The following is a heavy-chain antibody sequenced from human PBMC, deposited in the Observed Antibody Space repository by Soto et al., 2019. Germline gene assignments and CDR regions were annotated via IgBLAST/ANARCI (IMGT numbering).Heavy chain of an antibody. D-gene: IGHD1-26*01. CDR2: IYHSGNT. V-gene: IGHV4-4*02. Sequence: VQLRQSGPGLVKPSGTLSLTCAVSGGSISSSNWWTWVRQAPGKGLEWIGEIYHSGNTYYNPSLKGRVNLTVDKSNNQFSLKLNSVTAADTAVYYCATLPPRVVASLLPIPTWGQGTLVTVSS. CDR3: ATLPPRVVASLLPIPT. CDR1: GGSISSSNW. J-gene: IGHJ5*02.